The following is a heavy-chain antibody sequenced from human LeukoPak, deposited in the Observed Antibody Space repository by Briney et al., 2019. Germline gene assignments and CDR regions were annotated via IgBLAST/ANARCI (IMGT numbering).Heavy chain of an antibody. CDR2: ISYDGSNK. D-gene: IGHD2-21*01. CDR1: GFPFSSYA. CDR3: ARESKGDYSGGFDP. V-gene: IGHV3-30-3*01. Sequence: PGRSLRLSCAASGFPFSSYAMHWVRQAPGKGLEWVAVISYDGSNKYYADSVKGRFTISRDNSKNTLYLQMNSLRAEDTAVYYCARESKGDYSGGFDPWGQGTLVTVSS. J-gene: IGHJ5*02.